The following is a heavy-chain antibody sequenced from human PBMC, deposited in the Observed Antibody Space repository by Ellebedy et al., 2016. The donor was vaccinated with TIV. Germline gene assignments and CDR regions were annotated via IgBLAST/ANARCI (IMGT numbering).Heavy chain of an antibody. V-gene: IGHV3-30-3*01. CDR2: ISYDGSNK. Sequence: GGSLRLXXAASGFTFSSYAMHWVRQAPGKGLEWVAVISYDGSNKYYADSVKGRFTISRDNSKNTLYLQMNSLRAEDTAVYYCARGDYDSSGPVDYWGQGTLVTVSS. D-gene: IGHD3-22*01. CDR1: GFTFSSYA. J-gene: IGHJ4*02. CDR3: ARGDYDSSGPVDY.